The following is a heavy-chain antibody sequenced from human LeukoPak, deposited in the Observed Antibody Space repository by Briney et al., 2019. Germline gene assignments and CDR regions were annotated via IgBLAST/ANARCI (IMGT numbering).Heavy chain of an antibody. V-gene: IGHV3-21*01. CDR1: GFTFSSYS. D-gene: IGHD6-13*01. CDR2: ISSSSSYI. CDR3: ARKGVDIADSFDY. Sequence: PGGSLRLSCAASGFTFSSYSMNWVRQAPGKGLEWVSSISSSSSYIYYADSVKGRFTISRDNAKNSLYLQMNSLRAEDTAVYYCARKGVDIADSFDYWGQGTLVTVSS. J-gene: IGHJ4*02.